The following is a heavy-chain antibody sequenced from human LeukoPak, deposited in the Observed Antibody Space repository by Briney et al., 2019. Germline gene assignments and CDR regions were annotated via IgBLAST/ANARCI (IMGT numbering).Heavy chain of an antibody. CDR1: RFTFSNYW. D-gene: IGHD1-26*01. J-gene: IGHJ3*02. CDR3: ARDHLREGATGASEI. CDR2: IKQDGGEK. Sequence: GGSLRLSCAASRFTFSNYWMSWVRQAPGKGLEWVANIKQDGGEKNYVDSVKGRFTISRDNAKNSLYLQMNSLRVEDTAVYYCARDHLREGATGASEIWGQGTMVTVSS. V-gene: IGHV3-7*05.